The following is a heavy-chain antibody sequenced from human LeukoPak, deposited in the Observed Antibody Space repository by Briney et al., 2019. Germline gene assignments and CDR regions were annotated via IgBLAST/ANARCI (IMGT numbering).Heavy chain of an antibody. D-gene: IGHD6-6*01. Sequence: ASVKVSCKASGYTLTSDGMNWVRQAPGQRGEWRGWINTNTGNPTDAQSFTGRFVFSLDTSVSAAYLQISSLKAENTDVYYCERVAARPRALAYWGQGTLVTVSS. CDR2: INTNTGNP. CDR3: ERVAARPRALAY. CDR1: GYTLTSDG. V-gene: IGHV7-4-1*02. J-gene: IGHJ4*02.